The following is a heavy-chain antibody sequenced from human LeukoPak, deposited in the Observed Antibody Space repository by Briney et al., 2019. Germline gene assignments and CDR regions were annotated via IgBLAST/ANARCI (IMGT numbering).Heavy chain of an antibody. V-gene: IGHV3-11*01. Sequence: PGGSLRLSCAASGFSFSDNDLSWVRQAPGRGLEWVSYISHTASTIHYADSVKGRFTISRDNTKNSLYLQMNSLRAEDTAVYYCARDGSAYCSASSCYSGYYYYGMDVWGQGTTVTVSS. CDR2: ISHTASTI. J-gene: IGHJ6*02. D-gene: IGHD2-15*01. CDR3: ARDGSAYCSASSCYSGYYYYGMDV. CDR1: GFSFSDND.